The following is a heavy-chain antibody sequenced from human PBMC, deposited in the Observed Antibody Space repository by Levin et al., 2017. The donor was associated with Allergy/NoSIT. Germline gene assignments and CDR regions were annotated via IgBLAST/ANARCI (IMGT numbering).Heavy chain of an antibody. J-gene: IGHJ3*02. Sequence: GESLKISCAASGFTFSSYGMHWVRQAPGKGLEWVAVISYDGSNKYYADSVKGRFTISRDNSKNTLYLQMNSLRAEDTAVYYCAKAWDYYGSGSAFDIWGQGTMVTVSS. V-gene: IGHV3-30*18. CDR2: ISYDGSNK. D-gene: IGHD3-10*01. CDR1: GFTFSSYG. CDR3: AKAWDYYGSGSAFDI.